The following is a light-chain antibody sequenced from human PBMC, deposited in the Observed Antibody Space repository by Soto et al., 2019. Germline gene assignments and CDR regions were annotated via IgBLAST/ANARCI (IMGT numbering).Light chain of an antibody. J-gene: IGKJ1*01. CDR1: QSINVY. Sequence: DIHMTQSPSTLSASVGDRVTITCRASQSINVYLAWYQQKPGKAPKLLISDASSLQSGVPSRFSGSGSGTEFTLTISSLQPDDFATYYCQQYNSYSLWTFGQGTKVEIK. CDR2: DAS. V-gene: IGKV1-5*01. CDR3: QQYNSYSLWT.